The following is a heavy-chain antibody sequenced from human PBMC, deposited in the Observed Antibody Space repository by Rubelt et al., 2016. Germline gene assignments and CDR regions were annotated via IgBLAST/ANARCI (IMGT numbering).Heavy chain of an antibody. V-gene: IGHV3-33*01. CDR3: ARGKCSSTSCYRIDAFDI. J-gene: IGHJ3*02. Sequence: ATGKGLEWVAVIWYDGSNKYYADSVKGRFTISRDKSKNTLYMQMNSLRDEDTAVYYCARGKCSSTSCYRIDAFDIWGQGTMVTVSS. CDR2: IWYDGSNK. D-gene: IGHD2-2*02.